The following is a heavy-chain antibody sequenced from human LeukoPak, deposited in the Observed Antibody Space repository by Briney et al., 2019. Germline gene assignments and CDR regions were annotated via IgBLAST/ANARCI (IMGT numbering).Heavy chain of an antibody. V-gene: IGHV3-30-3*01. CDR1: GLTFSSYA. J-gene: IGHJ4*02. CDR2: ISYDGSSK. D-gene: IGHD2-2*01. CDR3: ARDLCSSTSCYRTVPFDY. Sequence: GGSLRLSCAASGLTFSSYAVHWVRQAPGKWLEWVAVISYDGSSKYYADSVKGRFTISRDNSKNTLYLQMNSLRSEDTAVYYCARDLCSSTSCYRTVPFDYWGQGTLVTVSS.